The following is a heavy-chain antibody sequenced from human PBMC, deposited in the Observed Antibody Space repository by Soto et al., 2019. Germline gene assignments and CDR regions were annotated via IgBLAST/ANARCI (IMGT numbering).Heavy chain of an antibody. Sequence: QVQLQQSGPGLVEPSQTLSLTCTVSGASISGDYYHWTWIRQSPGKGLEWIGYVFHSGSVLYNPSLKSRLHISVDTSKNQCSLRLTSVTAADTAVYFCAREDDGGDRDYYGLDVWGQGTTVTVSS. CDR1: GASISGDYYH. D-gene: IGHD2-21*02. CDR3: AREDDGGDRDYYGLDV. CDR2: VFHSGSV. V-gene: IGHV4-30-4*08. J-gene: IGHJ6*02.